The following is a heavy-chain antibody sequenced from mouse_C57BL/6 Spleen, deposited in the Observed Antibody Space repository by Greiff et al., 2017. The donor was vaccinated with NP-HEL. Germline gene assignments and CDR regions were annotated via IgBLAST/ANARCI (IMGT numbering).Heavy chain of an antibody. D-gene: IGHD2-4*01. Sequence: QVQLQQPGAELVKPGASVKMSCKASGYTFTSYWITWVKQRPGQGLEWIGDIYPGSGSTNYNEKFKSKATLTVDTSSSTAYMQLSSLTSEDSAVYYCARGGYYDYGPLFAYWGQGTLVTVSA. CDR2: IYPGSGST. J-gene: IGHJ3*01. CDR1: GYTFTSYW. CDR3: ARGGYYDYGPLFAY. V-gene: IGHV1-55*01.